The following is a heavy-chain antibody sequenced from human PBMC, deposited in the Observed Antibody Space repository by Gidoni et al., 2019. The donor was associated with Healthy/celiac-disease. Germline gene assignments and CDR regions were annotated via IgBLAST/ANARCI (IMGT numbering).Heavy chain of an antibody. CDR1: GFTFRGLA. CDR2: IKSKANMYAT. V-gene: IGHV3-73*02. Sequence: VQLVESGGGLVQPGGSPKLPCAASGFTFRGLAMPWVRQASGQGLGWVGRIKSKANMYATAYAASVKGRFTISRDDSKNTAYLQMNSLKTEDTAVYYCTRHVPDIVVVPAAITYYYYYMDVWGKGTTVTVSS. J-gene: IGHJ6*03. CDR3: TRHVPDIVVVPAAITYYYYYMDV. D-gene: IGHD2-2*02.